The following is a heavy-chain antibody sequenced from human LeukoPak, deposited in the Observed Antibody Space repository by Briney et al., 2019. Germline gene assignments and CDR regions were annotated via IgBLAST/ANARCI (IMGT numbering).Heavy chain of an antibody. CDR3: ARDQSSSWTFDY. CDR2: IYSGGST. V-gene: IGHV3-66*01. CDR1: GFTVSSNY. Sequence: PGGFLRLSCAASGFTVSSNYMSWVRQAPGKGLEWVSVIYSGGSTYYADSVKGRFTISRDNSKNMLYLQMNSLRAEDTAVYYCARDQSSSWTFDYWGQGTLVTVSS. D-gene: IGHD6-13*01. J-gene: IGHJ4*02.